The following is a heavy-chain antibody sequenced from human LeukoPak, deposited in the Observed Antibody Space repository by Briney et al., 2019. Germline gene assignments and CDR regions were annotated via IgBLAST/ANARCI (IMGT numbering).Heavy chain of an antibody. D-gene: IGHD3-16*01. CDR2: ITKDDGST. CDR1: GFTFDFSA. Sequence: GGSLRLSCAASGFTFDFSAMHWLRQAPGKGLEWVSLITKDDGSTYYADSVKGRFTIPRDNSKNSLYLQMNSLRTEDTAFYYCAKDSRGAAFWGEFEYWGQGTLVIVSS. CDR3: AKDSRGAAFWGEFEY. J-gene: IGHJ4*02. V-gene: IGHV3-43*02.